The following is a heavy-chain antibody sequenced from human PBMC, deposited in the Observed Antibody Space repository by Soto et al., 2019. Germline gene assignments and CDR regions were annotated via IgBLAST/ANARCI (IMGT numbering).Heavy chain of an antibody. J-gene: IGHJ4*02. D-gene: IGHD3-16*01. V-gene: IGHV3-30*03. CDR2: ISYDGSNK. Sequence: QVQLVESGGGVVQPGRSLRLSCAASGFTFSSYGMHWVRQAPGKGLEWVAVISYDGSNKYYADSVKGRFTISRDNSKNTLYLQMNSLRAEDTAVYYVGRGNYFDYWGQGTLVTVSS. CDR1: GFTFSSYG. CDR3: GRGNYFDY.